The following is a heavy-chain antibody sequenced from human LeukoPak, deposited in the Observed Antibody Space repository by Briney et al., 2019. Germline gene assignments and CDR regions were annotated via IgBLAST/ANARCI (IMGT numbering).Heavy chain of an antibody. CDR1: GGSISSGSYY. Sequence: PSQTLSLTCTVSGGSISSGSYYWSWIRQPAGKGLEWIGRIYTSGSTNYNPSLKSLVTISVDTSKNQFSLKLSSVTAADTAVYYCAREVDYSPPDQFEWFDPWDQGTLVTVSS. J-gene: IGHJ5*02. V-gene: IGHV4-61*02. CDR2: IYTSGST. CDR3: AREVDYSPPDQFEWFDP. D-gene: IGHD2-15*01.